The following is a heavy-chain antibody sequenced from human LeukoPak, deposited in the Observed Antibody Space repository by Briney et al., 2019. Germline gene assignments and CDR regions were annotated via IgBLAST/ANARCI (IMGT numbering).Heavy chain of an antibody. CDR1: GFTFSNYG. V-gene: IGHV3-30*02. CDR3: AKAYYDSSGYKPPFDY. CDR2: VRYDESTK. D-gene: IGHD3-22*01. J-gene: IGHJ4*02. Sequence: GGSLRLSCAASGFTFSNYGMHWIRQAPGKGLEWVAFVRYDESTKFYADSVKGRFTISRDNSKNTLYLQMNSLRAEDTAVYYCAKAYYDSSGYKPPFDYWGQGTLVTVSS.